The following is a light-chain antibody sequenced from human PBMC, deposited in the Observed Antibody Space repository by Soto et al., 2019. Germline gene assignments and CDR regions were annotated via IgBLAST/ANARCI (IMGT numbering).Light chain of an antibody. CDR1: QSVSNNY. CDR3: QQYGSSPPYT. V-gene: IGKV3-20*01. CDR2: GSS. J-gene: IGKJ2*01. Sequence: EVVLTQSPGTLSLSPGERATLSCRASQSVSNNYLARYQQKPHQSPKLLIFGSSDRATGIPDRFSGSGSGTDFNLTISSLEPEDFEVYYCQQYGSSPPYTFGQGTKLEIK.